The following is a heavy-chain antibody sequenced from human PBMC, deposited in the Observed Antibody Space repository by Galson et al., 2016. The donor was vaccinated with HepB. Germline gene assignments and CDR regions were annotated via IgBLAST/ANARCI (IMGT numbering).Heavy chain of an antibody. V-gene: IGHV3-48*03. CDR2: ISSSGSTI. CDR3: APFPRRDSWFDP. Sequence: SLRLSCAASGFTFINYEMNWVRQAPGKGLEWVSYISSSGSTIYYADSVKGRFTISRDNAKNSLYLQMNSLRVEDTAVYYCAPFPRRDSWFDPWGQGTLVTVSS. CDR1: GFTFINYE. D-gene: IGHD4-11*01. J-gene: IGHJ5*02.